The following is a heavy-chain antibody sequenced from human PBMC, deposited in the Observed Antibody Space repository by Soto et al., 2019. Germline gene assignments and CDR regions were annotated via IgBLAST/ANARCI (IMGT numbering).Heavy chain of an antibody. D-gene: IGHD2-8*01. Sequence: GVSLRLSCAASGFTCSSYSMNWVRQAPGKGLEWVSAIGTAGDTYYPGSVKGRFTISRENAKNSLYLQMNSLRAGDTAVYYCARGYCTNGVCPDHPIYYYYGMDVWGQGTTVTV. CDR1: GFTCSSYS. CDR3: ARGYCTNGVCPDHPIYYYYGMDV. J-gene: IGHJ6*02. V-gene: IGHV3-13*01. CDR2: IGTAGDT.